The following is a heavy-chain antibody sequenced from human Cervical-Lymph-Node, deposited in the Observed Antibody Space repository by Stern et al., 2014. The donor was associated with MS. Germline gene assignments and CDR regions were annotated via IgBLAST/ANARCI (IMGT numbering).Heavy chain of an antibody. V-gene: IGHV3-23*04. Sequence: EVQLVESGGNLVQPGGSLRLSCAASGFTFSSHGMSWVRQAPGKGLEWISGISNSGYGTYYGYSVTGRFTISRDNSKNTVFLQMNSLRVEDTALYYCAKASRTSMFDYWGQGTLVTVSS. D-gene: IGHD2/OR15-2a*01. J-gene: IGHJ4*02. CDR3: AKASRTSMFDY. CDR1: GFTFSSHG. CDR2: ISNSGYGT.